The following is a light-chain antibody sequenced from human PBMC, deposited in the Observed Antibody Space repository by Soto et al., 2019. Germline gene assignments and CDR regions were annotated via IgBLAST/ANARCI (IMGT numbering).Light chain of an antibody. V-gene: IGKV3-20*01. CDR1: QYINTR. J-gene: IGKJ1*01. CDR3: QQYGSSGT. Sequence: EIVLTQSPATLSSFPGDRVTLSFRASQYINTRLAWYQHRPGQSPRLLIYQTSLRAAGIPARFSGSGSGTDFTLTISRLEPEDFAVYYCQQYGSSGTFGQGTKVDIK. CDR2: QTS.